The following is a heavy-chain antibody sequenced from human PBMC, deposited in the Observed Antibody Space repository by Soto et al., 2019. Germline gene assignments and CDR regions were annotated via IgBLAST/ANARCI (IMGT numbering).Heavy chain of an antibody. D-gene: IGHD6-6*01. V-gene: IGHV3-7*01. Sequence: EVQLVEAGGGLVQPGGSLRLSCADSGISFSDYWMTWVRQAPGKGLEWVANIKQDGSEKSYVDSVEGRFTISRDNAKNSLYLQMDSLRVGDTAVYYCARGGVYSTSSLPRFYYYAMDVWGQGTTVTVSS. CDR2: IKQDGSEK. J-gene: IGHJ6*02. CDR3: ARGGVYSTSSLPRFYYYAMDV. CDR1: GISFSDYW.